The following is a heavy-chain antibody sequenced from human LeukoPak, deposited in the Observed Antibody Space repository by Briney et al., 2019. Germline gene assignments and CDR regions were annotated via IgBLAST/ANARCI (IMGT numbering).Heavy chain of an antibody. CDR3: ARLPSGYVCMDV. CDR1: GFTFSSYS. D-gene: IGHD3-22*01. V-gene: IGHV3-21*01. CDR2: ISSSSSYI. Sequence: GGSLRLSCAASGFTFSSYSMSWVRQAPGKGLEWVSSISSSSSYIYYADSVKGRFTISRDNAKNSLYLQMNSLRAEDTAVYYCARLPSGYVCMDVWGKGTTVTVSS. J-gene: IGHJ6*03.